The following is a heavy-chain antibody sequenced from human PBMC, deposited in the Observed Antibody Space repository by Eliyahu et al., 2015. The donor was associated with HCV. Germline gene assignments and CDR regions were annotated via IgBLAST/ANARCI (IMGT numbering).Heavy chain of an antibody. CDR3: ARDIGYDFWSGYLSYYYGMDV. CDR2: ISSSSSYI. CDR1: FSSYS. V-gene: IGHV3-21*01. J-gene: IGHJ6*02. D-gene: IGHD3-3*01. Sequence: FSSYSMNWVRQAPGKGLEWVSSISSSSSYIYYADSVKGRFTISRDNAKNSLYLQMNSLRAEDTAVYYCARDIGYDFWSGYLSYYYGMDVWGQGTTVTVSS.